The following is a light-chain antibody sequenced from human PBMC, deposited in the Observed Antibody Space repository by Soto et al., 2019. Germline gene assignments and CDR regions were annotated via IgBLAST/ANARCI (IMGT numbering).Light chain of an antibody. CDR1: SSNIGANYD. CDR2: GNS. CDR3: QSYDSTLRNVI. V-gene: IGLV1-40*01. J-gene: IGLJ2*01. Sequence: QSVLTQPPSVSGAPGQGVTISCTGGSSNIGANYDVHWYQQLPGTAPKVLIYGNSNRPSGVPDRFSGSKSGTSASLAITGLQFEDEADYYCQSYDSTLRNVIFGGGTKLTVL.